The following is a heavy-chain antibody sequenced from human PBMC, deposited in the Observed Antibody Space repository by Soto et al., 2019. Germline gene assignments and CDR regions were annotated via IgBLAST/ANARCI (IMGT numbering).Heavy chain of an antibody. Sequence: QVELVQSGAEVKKPGASVKVSCKASGYTFTSNGISWVRQAPGQGLEWMGWISGGKKGNTKYAQNLQGRVTMTTDTSRSTAYMELRSLRSDDTAVYYCARGGWYTATVCRDYWGQGTLVTVSS. CDR2: ISGGKKGNT. CDR1: GYTFTSNG. D-gene: IGHD2-15*01. J-gene: IGHJ4*02. V-gene: IGHV1-18*01. CDR3: ARGGWYTATVCRDY.